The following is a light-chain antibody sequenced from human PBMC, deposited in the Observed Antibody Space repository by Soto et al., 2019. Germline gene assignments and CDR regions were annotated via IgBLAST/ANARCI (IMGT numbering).Light chain of an antibody. CDR3: LHYGGSPLT. Sequence: LTQSACAVSLYKGERATLSCRASESVNSDYLAWFQQKPGQAPRLLIYGASTRTTGIPDRFSGSGSGTDFTLTIGRLEPGDFAVYYCLHYGGSPLTFGQGTLLAVK. CDR2: GAS. CDR1: ESVNSDY. J-gene: IGKJ5*01. V-gene: IGKV3-20*01.